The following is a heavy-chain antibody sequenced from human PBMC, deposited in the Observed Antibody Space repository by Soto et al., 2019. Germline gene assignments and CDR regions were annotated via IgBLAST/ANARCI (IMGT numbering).Heavy chain of an antibody. J-gene: IGHJ4*02. V-gene: IGHV4-38-2*01. CDR3: ARSSGYVPGGY. CDR2: IHHSGST. CDR1: GYPISSGYY. D-gene: IGHD5-12*01. Sequence: SETLSLTCAGSGYPISSGYYWGWIRQPPGKGLEWIGIIHHSGSTYYNPSLRSRITISVDTSKNQFSLKMPSVTAADTAVYYCARSSGYVPGGYWGQGILVTVSS.